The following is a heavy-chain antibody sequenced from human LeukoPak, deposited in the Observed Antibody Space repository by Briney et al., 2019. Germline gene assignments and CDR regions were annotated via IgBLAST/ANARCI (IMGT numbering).Heavy chain of an antibody. CDR1: GGSISSYY. Sequence: PSETLSLTCTVSGGSISSYYWSWIRQPPGKGLEWIGYIYYSGSTNYNPSLKSRVTISVDTSKNQFSLKLSSVTAADTAVYYCAGYVLGYYYYMDVWGKGTTVTVSS. J-gene: IGHJ6*03. CDR2: IYYSGST. CDR3: AGYVLGYYYYMDV. D-gene: IGHD3-3*02. V-gene: IGHV4-59*08.